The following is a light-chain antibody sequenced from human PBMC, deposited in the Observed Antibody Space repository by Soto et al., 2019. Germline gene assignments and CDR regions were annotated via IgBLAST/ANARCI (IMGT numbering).Light chain of an antibody. CDR3: QQYNNWPPVT. V-gene: IGKV3-15*01. J-gene: IGKJ4*01. CDR2: GAS. CDR1: QSVSSK. Sequence: EIVMTQSPATLSVSPGERATLSCRASQSVSSKLAWCQQKPGQAPRLLIYGASTRATGIPARFSGSGSGTEFTLTISSLQSEDFAVYYCQQYNNWPPVTFGGGTKVDIK.